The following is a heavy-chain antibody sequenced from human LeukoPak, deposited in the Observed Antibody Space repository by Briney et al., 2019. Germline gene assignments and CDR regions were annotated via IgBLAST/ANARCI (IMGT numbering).Heavy chain of an antibody. J-gene: IGHJ4*02. CDR3: TKAPLRSCNGAFCYPFDY. CDR1: EFTFTSQR. V-gene: IGHV3-7*03. D-gene: IGHD2-15*01. Sequence: GGSLTHSCEASEFTFTSQRMRWVRHAPGKGLEWVANIKQEGSERYYVDSVKGRFTIFRDNAKNSVYLQMNSLRVEDTAVYYCTKAPLRSCNGAFCYPFDYWGQGTLVTVSS. CDR2: IKQEGSER.